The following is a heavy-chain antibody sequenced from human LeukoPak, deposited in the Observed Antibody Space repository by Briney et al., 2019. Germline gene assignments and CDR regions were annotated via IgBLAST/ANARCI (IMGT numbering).Heavy chain of an antibody. Sequence: KAGGSLRLSCAASGFNFTNYNMSWVRQAPGKGLEWVSSIHSSSGSIYYADSLKGRFTISRDNAKNSLYLQMNSLRAEDTAVYYCARDLAWDAFDIWGQGTMVTVSS. CDR1: GFNFTNYN. CDR3: ARDLAWDAFDI. CDR2: IHSSSGSI. J-gene: IGHJ3*02. V-gene: IGHV3-21*01.